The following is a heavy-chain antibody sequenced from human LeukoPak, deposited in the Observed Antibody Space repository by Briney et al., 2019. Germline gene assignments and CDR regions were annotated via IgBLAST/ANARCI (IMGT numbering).Heavy chain of an antibody. CDR2: TSSSSSYI. Sequence: GGSLRLSCAASGFTFSSYSMNWVRQAPGKGLEWVSSTSSSSSYIYYADSVKGRFTISRDNAKNSLYLQMNSLRAEDTAVYYCARIYGSGSPSFDYWGQGTLVTVSS. CDR3: ARIYGSGSPSFDY. D-gene: IGHD3-10*01. CDR1: GFTFSSYS. V-gene: IGHV3-21*01. J-gene: IGHJ4*02.